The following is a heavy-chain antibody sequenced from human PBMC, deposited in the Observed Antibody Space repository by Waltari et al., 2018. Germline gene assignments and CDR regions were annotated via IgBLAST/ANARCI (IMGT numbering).Heavy chain of an antibody. Sequence: QVQLVQSGAEVKKPGASVKVSCKASGYTFTSYAMHWVRQAPGQRLEWMGWINAGNGNTKYSQKFQGRVTITRDTSASTAYMELSSLRSEDTAVYYCARKGVVAATYYYGMDVWGQGTTVTVSS. D-gene: IGHD2-15*01. CDR3: ARKGVVAATYYYGMDV. CDR2: INAGNGNT. V-gene: IGHV1-3*01. CDR1: GYTFTSYA. J-gene: IGHJ6*02.